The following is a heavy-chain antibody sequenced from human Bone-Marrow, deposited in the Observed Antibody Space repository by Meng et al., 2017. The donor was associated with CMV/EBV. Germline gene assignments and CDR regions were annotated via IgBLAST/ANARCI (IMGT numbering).Heavy chain of an antibody. CDR3: ARDKSSGEIDY. Sequence: GGSLRLSCAASGFTFSSYWMSWVRQAPGKGLEWVAVISFDGSMKYYADSVKGRFTISRDNSKNTLYLQMNSLRAEDTAVYYCARDKSSGEIDYWGQGTTVTVSS. CDR1: GFTFSSYW. D-gene: IGHD3-10*01. CDR2: ISFDGSMK. J-gene: IGHJ4*02. V-gene: IGHV3-30*03.